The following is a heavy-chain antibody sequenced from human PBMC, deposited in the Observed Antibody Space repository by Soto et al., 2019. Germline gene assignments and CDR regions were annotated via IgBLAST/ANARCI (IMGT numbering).Heavy chain of an antibody. CDR1: GFTFSSYL. CDR2: IKQDGSEK. D-gene: IGHD3-9*01. V-gene: IGHV3-7*03. CDR3: ASSYFDWLSPLYYGMDV. Sequence: GGALRVSCAASGFTFSSYLMSWGRQAPGKGLEWVANIKQDGSEKYYVDSVKGRFTISRDNAKNSLYLQMNSLRAEDTAVYYCASSYFDWLSPLYYGMDVWGQGTTVTVSS. J-gene: IGHJ6*02.